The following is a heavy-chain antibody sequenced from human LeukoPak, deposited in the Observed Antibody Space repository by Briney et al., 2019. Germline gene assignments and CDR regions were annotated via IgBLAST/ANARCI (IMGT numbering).Heavy chain of an antibody. CDR1: GFTFSNYW. CDR2: INRDGSTT. J-gene: IGHJ5*02. V-gene: IGHV3-74*03. Sequence: HPGGSLRLSCAASGFTFSNYWVHWVRQAPGKGLVWVSRINRDGSTTKYADSVKGRFTVSRDNAKNTLNLQMNSLRAEDTAVYYCARDRAAETRYCSSTSCRTMGWFDPWGQGTLVTVPS. D-gene: IGHD2-2*01. CDR3: ARDRAAETRYCSSTSCRTMGWFDP.